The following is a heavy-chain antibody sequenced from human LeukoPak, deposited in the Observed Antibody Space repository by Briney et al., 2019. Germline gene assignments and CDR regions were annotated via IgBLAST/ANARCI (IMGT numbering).Heavy chain of an antibody. Sequence: PGRSLRLSCAASGFTFSSYAMHWVRQAPGKGLEWVAVISYDGSNNYYADSVKGRFTISRDNSKNTVSLQMNSLRAEDTAIYYCAKSVPYWYFDLWGRGTLVTVSS. CDR2: ISYDGSNN. CDR1: GFTFSSYA. CDR3: AKSVPYWYFDL. J-gene: IGHJ2*01. V-gene: IGHV3-30-3*02.